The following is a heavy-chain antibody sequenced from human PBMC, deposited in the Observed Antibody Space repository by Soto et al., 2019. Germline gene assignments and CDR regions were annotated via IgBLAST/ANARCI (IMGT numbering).Heavy chain of an antibody. CDR3: ARQDTAMVFIGY. J-gene: IGHJ4*02. CDR2: IIPIFGTA. CDR1: GGTFSSYA. D-gene: IGHD5-18*01. Sequence: ASVKVSCKASGGTFSSYAISWVRQAPGQGLEWMGGIIPIFGTANYAQKFQGRVTITADESTSTAYMELSSLRSEDTAVYYCARQDTAMVFIGYWGQGTLVTVPQ. V-gene: IGHV1-69*13.